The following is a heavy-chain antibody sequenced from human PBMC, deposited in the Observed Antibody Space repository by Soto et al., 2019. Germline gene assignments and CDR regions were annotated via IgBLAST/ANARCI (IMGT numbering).Heavy chain of an antibody. CDR3: ARDQLYYNDISGRPLNAFDV. CDR2: IGLGSSTK. V-gene: IGHV3-48*01. CDR1: GFTLRNYG. Sequence: PGGSLRLSCAASGFTLRNYGMNWVRQAPGNGLEWVSYIGLGSSTKYYADSVEGRFTISRDNAKNSLYLQMNSLRAEDTAVYYCARDQLYYNDISGRPLNAFDVWGQGTMVTVSS. J-gene: IGHJ3*01. D-gene: IGHD3-22*01.